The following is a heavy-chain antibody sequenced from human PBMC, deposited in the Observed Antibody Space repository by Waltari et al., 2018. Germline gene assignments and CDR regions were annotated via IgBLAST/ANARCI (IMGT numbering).Heavy chain of an antibody. J-gene: IGHJ4*02. CDR1: GGSISSGSYS. D-gene: IGHD2-15*01. CDR2: IYTSGST. V-gene: IGHV4-61*02. CDR3: ARDASRVGGGIDY. Sequence: QVQLQESGPGLVKPSQTLSLTCTVSGGSISSGSYSWSWIRQPAGTGLEWIGRIYTSGSTNYNPSLKSRVTISVDTSKNQFSLKLSSVTAADTAVYYCARDASRVGGGIDYWGQGTLVTVSS.